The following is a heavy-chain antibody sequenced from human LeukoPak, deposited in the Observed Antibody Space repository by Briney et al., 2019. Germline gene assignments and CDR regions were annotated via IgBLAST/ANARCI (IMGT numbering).Heavy chain of an antibody. CDR2: INPSGGST. CDR3: ARDRHYYGSGAMGAFDI. D-gene: IGHD3-10*01. V-gene: IGHV1-46*01. J-gene: IGHJ3*02. Sequence: ASVKVSCKASGYTFTSYYMHWVRQAPGQGLEWMGIINPSGGSTSYAQKFQGRVTMTRDTSTSTVYMELSSLRSEDTAVYYCARDRHYYGSGAMGAFDIWGQGTMVTVSS. CDR1: GYTFTSYY.